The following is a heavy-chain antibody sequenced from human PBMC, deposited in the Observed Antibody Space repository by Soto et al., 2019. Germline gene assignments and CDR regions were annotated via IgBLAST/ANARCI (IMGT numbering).Heavy chain of an antibody. Sequence: SETLSLTCAVYGGCFSGYYWSWIRQPPGKGLEWIGEINHSGSTNYNPSLKSRVTISVDTSKNQFSLKLSSVTAADTAVYYCARERRYYYYGMDVWGQGTTVTVSS. V-gene: IGHV4-34*01. D-gene: IGHD3-16*01. CDR1: GGCFSGYY. J-gene: IGHJ6*02. CDR2: INHSGST. CDR3: ARERRYYYYGMDV.